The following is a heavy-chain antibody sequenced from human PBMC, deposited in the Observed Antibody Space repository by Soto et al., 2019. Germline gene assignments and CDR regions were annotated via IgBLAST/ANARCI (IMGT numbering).Heavy chain of an antibody. J-gene: IGHJ4*02. D-gene: IGHD2-21*02. CDR3: ARQVVTASSPMYYFDY. CDR1: GDSICISDDD. CDR2: IFYTGST. Sequence: PSGTLSLTCTVSGDSICISDDDGGLLRKPPGKGLEWIGSIFYTGSTYYNPSLKSRVTISVDTSKSQFSLKLSSVTAADTAIYYCARQVVTASSPMYYFDYWGQGTLVTVSS. V-gene: IGHV4-39*01.